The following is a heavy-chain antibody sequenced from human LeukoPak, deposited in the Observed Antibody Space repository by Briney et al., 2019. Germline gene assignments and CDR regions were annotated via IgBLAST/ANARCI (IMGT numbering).Heavy chain of an antibody. Sequence: ASVKVSCKASGYTFTSYDINWVRQATGQGLEWMGWMNPNSGNTGYAQKFQGRVTITRNTSISTAYMELSSLRSEDTAVYYCVIEGSYPKGFAFDIWGQGTMVTVSS. CDR3: VIEGSYPKGFAFDI. V-gene: IGHV1-8*03. CDR1: GYTFTSYD. CDR2: MNPNSGNT. D-gene: IGHD1-26*01. J-gene: IGHJ3*02.